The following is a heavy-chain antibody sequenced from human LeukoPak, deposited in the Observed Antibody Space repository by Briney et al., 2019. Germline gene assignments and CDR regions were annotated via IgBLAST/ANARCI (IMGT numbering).Heavy chain of an antibody. V-gene: IGHV3-9*01. Sequence: GRSLRLSCAASGFTFDDYAMHWVRQAPGKGLEWISGISWNSGSIGYADSVKGRFTISRDNAKNSLYLQMNSLRAEDTALYYCAKDLQPYSSSFGPNAFDIWGQGTMVTVSS. CDR1: GFTFDDYA. CDR2: ISWNSGSI. J-gene: IGHJ3*02. D-gene: IGHD6-6*01. CDR3: AKDLQPYSSSFGPNAFDI.